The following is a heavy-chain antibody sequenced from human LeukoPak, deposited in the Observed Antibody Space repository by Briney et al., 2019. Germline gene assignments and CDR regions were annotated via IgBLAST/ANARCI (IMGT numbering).Heavy chain of an antibody. CDR3: ARSGSSGYCIDY. V-gene: IGHV3-30*03. CDR1: GFTFSSYG. D-gene: IGHD3-22*01. Sequence: PGGSLRLSCAASGFTFSSYGMPWVRQAPGKGLEWVAVISYDGSNKYYADSVKGRFTISRDNSKNTLYLQMNSLRAEDTAVYYCARSGSSGYCIDYWGQGTLVTVSS. J-gene: IGHJ4*02. CDR2: ISYDGSNK.